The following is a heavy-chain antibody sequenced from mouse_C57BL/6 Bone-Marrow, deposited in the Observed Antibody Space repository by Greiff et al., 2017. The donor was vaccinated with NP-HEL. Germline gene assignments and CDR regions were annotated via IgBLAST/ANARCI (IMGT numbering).Heavy chain of an antibody. CDR1: GYTFTGYW. V-gene: IGHV1-9*01. CDR3: ASSENGANYGEWYFDV. J-gene: IGHJ1*03. D-gene: IGHD1-2*01. CDR2: ILPGSGST. Sequence: VQLQQSGAELMKPGASVKLSCKATGYTFTGYWIEWVKQRPGHGLEWIGEILPGSGSTNYNEKFKGKATFTADTSSNTAYMQLSSLTTEDSAIYYCASSENGANYGEWYFDVWGTGTTVTVSS.